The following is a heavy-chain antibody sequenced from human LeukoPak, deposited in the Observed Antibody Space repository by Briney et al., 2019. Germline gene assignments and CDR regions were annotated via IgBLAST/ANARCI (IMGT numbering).Heavy chain of an antibody. CDR1: GFSLTTSGMC. CDR3: ARITPAGRQLDY. D-gene: IGHD6-13*01. J-gene: IGHJ4*02. Sequence: SGPALVKPTQTLTLTCTFSGFSLTTSGMCVSWIRQPPGKALEWLARIDWDDDKYYSTSLKTRLTISKDTSKNQVVLTMTNMDPVDTATYYCARITPAGRQLDYWGQGTLVTVSS. V-gene: IGHV2-70*11. CDR2: IDWDDDK.